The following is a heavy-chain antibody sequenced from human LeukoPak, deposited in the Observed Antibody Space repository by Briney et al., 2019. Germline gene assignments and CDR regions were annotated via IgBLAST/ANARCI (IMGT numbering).Heavy chain of an antibody. CDR1: GFTVSTNC. CDR3: ARVDTVMAYYFDL. J-gene: IGHJ4*02. V-gene: IGHV3-53*04. Sequence: GGSLRLSCAASGFTVSTNCMTWVHQAPGKGLEWVSTIYSGGTTYYADSVMGRFTISRHNSRNTLYLQMNSLRAEDTAVYYCARVDTVMAYYFDLWGQGTLVTVSS. D-gene: IGHD5-18*01. CDR2: IYSGGTT.